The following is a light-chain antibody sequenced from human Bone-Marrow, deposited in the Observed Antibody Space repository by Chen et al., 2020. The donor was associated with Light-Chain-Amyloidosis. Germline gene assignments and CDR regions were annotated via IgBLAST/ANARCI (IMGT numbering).Light chain of an antibody. CDR2: KAN. CDR3: QSAITDGVSMF. V-gene: IGLV3-25*01. J-gene: IGLJ2*01. CDR1: GLPTQY. Sequence: SDDLTQPPAVSVSPRQTPRISCSGDGLPTQYSSWYQLRPGQAPRLLIFKANERPSGIPEGLSGSSSGTIVTLTINGVQAEEEADYYCQSAITDGVSMFFGGGTRLTVL.